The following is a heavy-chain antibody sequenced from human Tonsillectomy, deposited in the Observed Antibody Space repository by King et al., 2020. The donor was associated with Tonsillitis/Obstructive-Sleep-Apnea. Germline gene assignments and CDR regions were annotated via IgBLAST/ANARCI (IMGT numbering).Heavy chain of an antibody. Sequence: PLQESGPGLVKPSETLSLTCTVSGGSISSSSYYWVWIRQPPGKGLEWIGSMYYSENTYYNPSLKSRVTISVDTSKNQFSLKLSSVTAADTAVYYCARQGGYCSCGSCYPYWYFDLWGRGTLVTVSS. CDR2: MYYSENT. CDR3: ARQGGYCSCGSCYPYWYFDL. CDR1: GGSISSSSYY. D-gene: IGHD2-15*01. V-gene: IGHV4-39*01. J-gene: IGHJ2*01.